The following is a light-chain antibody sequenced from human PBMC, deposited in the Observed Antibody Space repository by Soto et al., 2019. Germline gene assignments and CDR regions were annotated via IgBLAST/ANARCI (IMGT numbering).Light chain of an antibody. V-gene: IGKV3-11*01. CDR1: QTITTY. J-gene: IGKJ5*01. CDR3: QQRSNWPAN. CDR2: GAS. Sequence: EIVLTQSTATLSLSPGERATLSCRASQTITTYLAWYQQKPGLPPRLLIYGASNRATGIPARFSGSGSGTDFTLTISNLEPEDFAVYYCQQRSNWPANFGQGTRLEI.